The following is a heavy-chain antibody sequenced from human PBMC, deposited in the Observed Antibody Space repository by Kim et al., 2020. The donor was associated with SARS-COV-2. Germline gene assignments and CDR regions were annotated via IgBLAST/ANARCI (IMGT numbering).Heavy chain of an antibody. Sequence: SETLSLTCTVSGGSISSYYWSWIRQPPGKGLEWIGYIYYSGSTNYNPSLKSRVTISVDTSKNQFSLKLSSVTAADTAVYYCARQGRYFDWSSGYFDYWGQGTLVTVSS. V-gene: IGHV4-59*08. D-gene: IGHD3-9*01. J-gene: IGHJ4*02. CDR2: IYYSGST. CDR3: ARQGRYFDWSSGYFDY. CDR1: GGSISSYY.